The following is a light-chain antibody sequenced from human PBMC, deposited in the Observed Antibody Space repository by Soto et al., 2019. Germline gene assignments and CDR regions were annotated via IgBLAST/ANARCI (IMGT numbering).Light chain of an antibody. CDR1: QSVSSNY. Sequence: EIVLTQSPGTLSLSPGERATLSCRASQSVSSNYLGWYQQKPGQVPRLLIYGASSRATGIPDRFSGSGSGTDFTLTISRLEPKDFAVYYCQQYGSSPWTFGQGTKVEIK. J-gene: IGKJ1*01. CDR3: QQYGSSPWT. CDR2: GAS. V-gene: IGKV3-20*01.